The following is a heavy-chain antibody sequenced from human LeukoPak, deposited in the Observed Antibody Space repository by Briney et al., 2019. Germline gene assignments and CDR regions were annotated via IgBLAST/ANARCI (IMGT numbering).Heavy chain of an antibody. V-gene: IGHV3-7*03. CDR2: IKQDGSEK. CDR1: GGTFSSYA. J-gene: IGHJ4*02. CDR3: ARDPVTTDYFDY. Sequence: VASVKVSCKASGGTFSSYAMSWVRQAPGKGLEWVANIKQDGSEKYYVDSVKGRFTISRDNAKNSLYLQMNSLRAEDTAVYYCARDPVTTDYFDYWGQGTLVTVSS. D-gene: IGHD4-17*01.